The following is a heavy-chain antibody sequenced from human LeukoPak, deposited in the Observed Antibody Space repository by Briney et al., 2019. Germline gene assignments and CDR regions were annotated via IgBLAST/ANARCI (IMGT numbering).Heavy chain of an antibody. CDR3: ANLGIVGATPTFDY. CDR2: ISGSGGST. D-gene: IGHD1-26*01. CDR1: GFTFSGYS. J-gene: IGHJ4*02. Sequence: PGGSLRLSCVASGFTFSGYSMSWVRQAPGKGLEWVSAISGSGGSTYYADSVKGRFTISRDNSKNTLYLQMNSLRAEDTAVYYCANLGIVGATPTFDYWGQGTLVTVSS. V-gene: IGHV3-23*01.